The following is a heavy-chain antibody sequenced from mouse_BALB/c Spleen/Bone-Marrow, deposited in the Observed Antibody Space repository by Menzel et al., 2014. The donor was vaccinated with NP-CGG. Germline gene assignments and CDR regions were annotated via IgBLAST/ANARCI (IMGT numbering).Heavy chain of an antibody. CDR3: ARTPWFAY. CDR2: IYPGDGDT. CDR1: GYAFSSYW. V-gene: IGHV1-80*01. Sequence: VNLVESGAELVRPGSSVKISCKASGYAFSSYWMNWVRQRPGQGLEWIGQIYPGDGDTNYNGKFKGKATLTADRSSSTAYMQLSSLTSEDSAVYFYARTPWFAYWGQGTLVTVSA. J-gene: IGHJ3*01.